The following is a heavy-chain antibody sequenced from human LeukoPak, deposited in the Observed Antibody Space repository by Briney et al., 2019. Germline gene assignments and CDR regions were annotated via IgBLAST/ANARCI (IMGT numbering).Heavy chain of an antibody. D-gene: IGHD6-6*01. CDR1: GFTFNNYW. J-gene: IGHJ4*02. CDR2: IKQDGSEK. V-gene: IGHV3-7*01. CDR3: GRDRVWTVLY. Sequence: PGGSLRLSCAASGFTFNNYWMNWVRQAPGKGLEWVANIKQDGSEKYYVDSVKGRFTISRDNAKNLLYLEMNSLRAEDTAVYFCGRDRVWTVLYWGLGTPVTVSS.